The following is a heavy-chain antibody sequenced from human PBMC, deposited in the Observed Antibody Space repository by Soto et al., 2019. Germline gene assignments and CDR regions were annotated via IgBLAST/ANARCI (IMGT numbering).Heavy chain of an antibody. Sequence: QITLKESGPTLVKPTQTLTLTCTCSGFSLTTSGVGVSWIRQPPGKALEWLALIDGNDDKRYSPSLKTRLTITKDTSKNQVVLTITTLDPVDTATYYCAHRQSDSAGSYSPWGQGILVTVSS. CDR2: IDGNDDK. V-gene: IGHV2-5*01. CDR3: AHRQSDSAGSYSP. D-gene: IGHD3-10*01. CDR1: GFSLTTSGVG. J-gene: IGHJ5*02.